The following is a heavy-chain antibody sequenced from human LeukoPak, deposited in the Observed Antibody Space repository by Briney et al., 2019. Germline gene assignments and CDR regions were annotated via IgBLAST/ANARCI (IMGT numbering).Heavy chain of an antibody. V-gene: IGHV4-39*07. CDR2: IYYSGST. J-gene: IGHJ4*02. CDR3: SRESGPFSPFGH. CDR1: GGSISSNSYY. Sequence: PSETLSLTCTVSGGSISSNSYYWGWIRPPPGKGLEWIGSIYYSGSTNYNPSLRSRVTMSLDESKNHLSLILASVTAADTAIYYCSRESGPFSPFGHWGQGTLVTVTS. D-gene: IGHD1-26*01.